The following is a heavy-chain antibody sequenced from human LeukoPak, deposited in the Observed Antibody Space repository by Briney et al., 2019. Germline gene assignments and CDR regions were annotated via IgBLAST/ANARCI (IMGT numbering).Heavy chain of an antibody. CDR1: GGSISSGDYY. Sequence: SETLSLTCTVSGGSISSGDYYWSWIRQPPGTGLEWIGYIYYSGSTYYNPSLKSRVTISVDTSKNQFSLKLSSVTAADTAVYYCARSLFPAFDIWGQGTMVTVSS. V-gene: IGHV4-30-4*01. CDR3: ARSLFPAFDI. CDR2: IYYSGST. D-gene: IGHD2-21*01. J-gene: IGHJ3*02.